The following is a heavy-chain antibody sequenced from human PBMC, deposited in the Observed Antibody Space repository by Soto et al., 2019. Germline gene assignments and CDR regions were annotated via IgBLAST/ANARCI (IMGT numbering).Heavy chain of an antibody. CDR3: ARTWGDP. CDR1: GGSFSGYY. Sequence: SETLSLTCAVYGGSFSGYYWSWIRQPPGKGLEWIGEINHSGSTNYNPSLKSRVTISVDTSKNQFSLKLSSVTAADTAVYYCARTWGDPWGQGTLVTVSS. CDR2: INHSGST. D-gene: IGHD1-26*01. V-gene: IGHV4-34*01. J-gene: IGHJ5*02.